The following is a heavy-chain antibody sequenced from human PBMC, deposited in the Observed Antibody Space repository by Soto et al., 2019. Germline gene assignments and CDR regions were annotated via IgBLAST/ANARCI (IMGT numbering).Heavy chain of an antibody. CDR3: ARVSAREYYYGMDV. D-gene: IGHD3-10*01. CDR2: ISNDGNKI. Sequence: RSFLRLTCEVPGVPFGSNVMRWVRQSPGKGLEWVAVISNDGNKIYYADSVKGRLTISRDNSKNTLYLQMNSLIIEDTAVYYCARVSAREYYYGMDVWGQGTTVTVSS. CDR1: GVPFGSNV. J-gene: IGHJ6*02. V-gene: IGHV3-30-3*01.